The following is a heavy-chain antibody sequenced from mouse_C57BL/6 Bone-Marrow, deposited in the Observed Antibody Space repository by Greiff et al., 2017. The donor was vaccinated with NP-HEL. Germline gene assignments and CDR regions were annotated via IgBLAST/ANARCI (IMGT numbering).Heavy chain of an antibody. V-gene: IGHV1-15*01. D-gene: IGHD2-2*01. CDR1: GYTFTDYE. CDR2: IDPETGGT. Sequence: QVQLQQSGAELVRPGASVTLSCKASGYTFTDYEMHWVKQTPVHGLEWIGAIDPETGGTAYNQKFKGKAILTADKSSSTAYMELRSLTSEDSAVYYCTRFYYGYDGGWFAYWGQGTLVTVSA. J-gene: IGHJ3*01. CDR3: TRFYYGYDGGWFAY.